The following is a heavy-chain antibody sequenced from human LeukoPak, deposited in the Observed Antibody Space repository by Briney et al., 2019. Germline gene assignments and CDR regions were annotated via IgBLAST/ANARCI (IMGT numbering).Heavy chain of an antibody. V-gene: IGHV4-34*01. D-gene: IGHD6-13*01. CDR2: INHSGST. CDR3: ARGGPGYSSSWYDY. Sequence: SETLSLTCAVYGGSFSGYYWSWIRQPPGKGLEWIGEINHSGSTNYNPSLKSRVTISVDTSKNQFSLKLSSVTAADTAVYYCARGGPGYSSSWYDYRGQGTLVTVSS. CDR1: GGSFSGYY. J-gene: IGHJ4*02.